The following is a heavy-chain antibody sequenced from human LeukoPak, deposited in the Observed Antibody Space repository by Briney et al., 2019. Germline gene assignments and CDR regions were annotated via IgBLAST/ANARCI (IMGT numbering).Heavy chain of an antibody. J-gene: IGHJ3*02. V-gene: IGHV3-53*01. CDR1: GFTVSSNY. CDR3: ARPSRWELLGAFDI. D-gene: IGHD1-26*01. Sequence: PGGSLRLSCAASGFTVSSNYMSWVRQAPGKGLEWVSVIYSGGSTYYADSVKGRFTISRDNSKNTLYLQMNSQRAEDTAVYYCARPSRWELLGAFDIWGQGTMVTVSS. CDR2: IYSGGST.